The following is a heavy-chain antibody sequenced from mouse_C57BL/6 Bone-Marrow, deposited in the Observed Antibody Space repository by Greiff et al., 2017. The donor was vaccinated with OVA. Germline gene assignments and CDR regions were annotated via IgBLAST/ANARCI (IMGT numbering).Heavy chain of an antibody. CDR3: ARGDDCEGFAY. J-gene: IGHJ3*01. CDR1: GYTFTSYW. Sequence: QVQLQQSGAELVKPGASVKLSCQASGYTFTSYWMTWVKQRPGQGLEWIGDIYPGSGSTNYNEKFKSKATLTVDPSSSTAYMQLSSLTSEDSAVDYGARGDDCEGFAYWGQGTLVTVSA. D-gene: IGHD2-4*01. V-gene: IGHV1-55*01. CDR2: IYPGSGST.